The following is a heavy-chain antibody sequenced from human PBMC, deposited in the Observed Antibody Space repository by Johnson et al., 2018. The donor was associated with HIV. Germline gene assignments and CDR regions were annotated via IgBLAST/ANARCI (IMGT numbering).Heavy chain of an antibody. D-gene: IGHD2-15*01. CDR1: GFTFSSYA. Sequence: QMQLVESGGGVVQPGRSLRLSCAASGFTFSSYAMHWVRQAPGKGLEWVAVISYDGSNKYYADSVKGRFTISRDNSKNTLYLQMNSLRAEDTAVYYCARSPRIVVVVAATVGHAFDIWGQGTMVTVSS. J-gene: IGHJ3*02. V-gene: IGHV3-30-3*01. CDR2: ISYDGSNK. CDR3: ARSPRIVVVVAATVGHAFDI.